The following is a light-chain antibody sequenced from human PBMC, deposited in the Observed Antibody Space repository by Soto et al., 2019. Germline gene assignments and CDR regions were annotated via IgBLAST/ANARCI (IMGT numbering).Light chain of an antibody. V-gene: IGKV1-39*01. J-gene: IGKJ5*01. CDR3: QQSYISPLS. CDR2: TAS. Sequence: DIQMTQSPPSLSASLGARVTITCRARQSINSYLNWYQQKPGQAPKLLIYTASSLQSGFPSRFSGSGSGTDFTLTIISLQPEDFATYYCQQSYISPLSFGQGTRLEVK. CDR1: QSINSY.